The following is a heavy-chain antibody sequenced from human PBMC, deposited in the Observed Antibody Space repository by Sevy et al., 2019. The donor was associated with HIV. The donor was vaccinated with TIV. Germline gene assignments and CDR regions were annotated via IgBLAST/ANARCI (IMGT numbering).Heavy chain of an antibody. CDR3: ARVPDIGDYVLLFDY. CDR1: GFSFNKYA. V-gene: IGHV3-30*04. CDR2: ISYDGRKK. Sequence: GGSLRLSCVASGFSFNKYAMHWVRQAPGKGLEWIGFISYDGRKKDYADSVKGRVTISRDDSKNTLYLQLDSLRGEDTAVYYCARVPDIGDYVLLFDYWGQGTLVTVSS. D-gene: IGHD4-17*01. J-gene: IGHJ4*02.